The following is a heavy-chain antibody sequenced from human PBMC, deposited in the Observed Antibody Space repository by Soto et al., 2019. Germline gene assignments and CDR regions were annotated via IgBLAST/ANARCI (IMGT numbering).Heavy chain of an antibody. CDR1: GGSVSTGGNY. CDR3: ARGLWEHHFQGVDFDY. CDR2: IHYSGRT. Sequence: SETLSLTCSVSGGSVSTGGNYWSWIRQPPGKGLEWVGYIHYSGRTNYNPSLKSRGTISLDTSKNQFSLNVIFVTAADTAVYYCARGLWEHHFQGVDFDYWGRGTLVTSPQ. J-gene: IGHJ4*02. D-gene: IGHD3-16*01. V-gene: IGHV4-61*08.